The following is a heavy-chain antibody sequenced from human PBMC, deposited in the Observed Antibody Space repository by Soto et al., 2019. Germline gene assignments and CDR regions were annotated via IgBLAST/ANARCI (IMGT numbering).Heavy chain of an antibody. CDR3: ARGDDYIWASYRYSPAFDI. CDR1: GGSFSGYY. D-gene: IGHD3-16*02. J-gene: IGHJ3*02. Sequence: SETLSLTCAVYGGSFSGYYWSWIRQPPGKGLEWIGEIKHSGSTNYNPSLKSRVTISVDTSKNQFSLKLSSVTAADTAVYYCARGDDYIWASYRYSPAFDIWGQGTMVT. CDR2: IKHSGST. V-gene: IGHV4-34*01.